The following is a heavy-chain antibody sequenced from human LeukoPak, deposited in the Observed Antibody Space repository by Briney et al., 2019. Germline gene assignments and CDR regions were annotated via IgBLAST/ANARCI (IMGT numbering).Heavy chain of an antibody. D-gene: IGHD5-18*01. CDR2: IYYSGST. J-gene: IGHJ4*02. CDR3: ARGGYTSSFDY. V-gene: IGHV4-39*07. CDR1: GGSIRTSNYY. Sequence: SETLSLTCTVSGGSIRTSNYYWGWIRQPPGKGLEWIGNIYYSGSTYYNPSLKSRVTISVDTSKNQLSLKLSSVTAADTAVYYCARGGYTSSFDYWGQGTLVTVSS.